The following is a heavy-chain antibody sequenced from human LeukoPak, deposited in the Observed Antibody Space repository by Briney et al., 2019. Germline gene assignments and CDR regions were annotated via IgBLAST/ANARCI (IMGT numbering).Heavy chain of an antibody. CDR1: GFTFSSYG. V-gene: IGHV3-33*06. Sequence: GGSLRLSCAASGFTFSSYGMPWVRQAPGKGLEWVAVIWYDGSNKYYADSVKGRFTISRDNSKNTLYLQMNSLRAADTAVYYCAKDLVGASSSWGQGTLVTVSS. J-gene: IGHJ5*02. CDR3: AKDLVGASSS. CDR2: IWYDGSNK. D-gene: IGHD1-26*01.